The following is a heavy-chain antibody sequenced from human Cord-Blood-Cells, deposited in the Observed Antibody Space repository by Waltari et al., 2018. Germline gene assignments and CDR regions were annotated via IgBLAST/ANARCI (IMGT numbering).Heavy chain of an antibody. V-gene: IGHV1-69*01. D-gene: IGHD3-10*01. J-gene: IGHJ1*01. CDR3: ARDLDEDGSGSLAPFQH. Sequence: QVQLVQSGAEVKKPGSSVKVSCKASGGTFSSYAISWVRQAPGQGLEWMGGIITNFGTANYAQKFQGRVTITADESTSTAYMELSSLRSEDTAVYYCARDLDEDGSGSLAPFQHWGQGTLVTVSS. CDR2: IITNFGTA. CDR1: GGTFSSYA.